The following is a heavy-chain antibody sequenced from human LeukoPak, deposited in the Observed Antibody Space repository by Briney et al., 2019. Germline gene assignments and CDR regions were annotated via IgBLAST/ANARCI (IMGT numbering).Heavy chain of an antibody. D-gene: IGHD6-13*01. V-gene: IGHV4-34*01. CDR3: AREGSAAAGPYYYYMDV. Sequence: SETLSLTCAVCGGSFSGYYWSWIRQPPGKGLEWIGEINHSGSTNYNPSLKSRVTISVDTSKNQFSLKLSSVTAADTAVYYCAREGSAAAGPYYYYMDVWGKGTTVTVSS. CDR1: GGSFSGYY. J-gene: IGHJ6*03. CDR2: INHSGST.